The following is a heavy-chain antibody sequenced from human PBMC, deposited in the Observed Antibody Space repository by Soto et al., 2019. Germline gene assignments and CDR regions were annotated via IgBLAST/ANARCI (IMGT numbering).Heavy chain of an antibody. CDR2: IYYSGIT. Sequence: SETLSLTCTVSGGAISNYYWSWIRQRPGKGLEWIGYIYYSGITNFNPSLKSRVTILVDTSKNQFSLKLSSVTAADTAVYYCAGSRDYYDSSGFNWWFDPWGQGTLVTVSS. CDR3: AGSRDYYDSSGFNWWFDP. J-gene: IGHJ5*02. D-gene: IGHD3-22*01. CDR1: GGAISNYY. V-gene: IGHV4-59*01.